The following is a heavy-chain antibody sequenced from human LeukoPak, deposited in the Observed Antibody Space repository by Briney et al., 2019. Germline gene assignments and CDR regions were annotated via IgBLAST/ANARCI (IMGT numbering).Heavy chain of an antibody. V-gene: IGHV1-2*02. Sequence: ASVKVPCKASGFTFNAYNIHWVRQAPGQGLEWMGWINPKSGGANYAQKFQRRVTMTRDTSITTAYMELSRLRSDDTAMYFCARSPHILTGENFDFWGQGTLVTVSS. CDR1: GFTFNAYN. CDR3: ARSPHILTGENFDF. CDR2: INPKSGGA. D-gene: IGHD3-9*01. J-gene: IGHJ4*02.